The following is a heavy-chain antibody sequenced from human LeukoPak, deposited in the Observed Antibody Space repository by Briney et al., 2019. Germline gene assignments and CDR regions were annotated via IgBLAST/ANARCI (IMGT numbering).Heavy chain of an antibody. D-gene: IGHD2-2*02. Sequence: ASVKVSCKASGYTFTSYYMHWVRQAPGQGLEWMGIINPSGGSTNYAQKFQGRVTMTRDTSTSTVYMELSSLRSEDTAVYYCARGGVVPAAIRAGTYPKGDYYYMDVWGKGTTVTVSS. CDR3: ARGGVVPAAIRAGTYPKGDYYYMDV. CDR1: GYTFTSYY. J-gene: IGHJ6*03. CDR2: INPSGGST. V-gene: IGHV1-46*01.